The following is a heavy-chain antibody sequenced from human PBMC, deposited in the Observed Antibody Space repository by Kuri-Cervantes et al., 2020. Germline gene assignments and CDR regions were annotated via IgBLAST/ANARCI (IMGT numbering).Heavy chain of an antibody. CDR3: ASARMVRGVIRGELFDY. CDR2: INAGNGNT. J-gene: IGHJ4*02. CDR1: GYTFTSYG. V-gene: IGHV1-3*01. D-gene: IGHD3-10*01. Sequence: ASVKVSCKASGYTFTSYGISWVRQAPGQGLEWMGWINAGNGNTKYSQKFQGRVTITRDTSASTAYMELSSLRSEDTAVYYCASARMVRGVIRGELFDYWGQGTLVTVSS.